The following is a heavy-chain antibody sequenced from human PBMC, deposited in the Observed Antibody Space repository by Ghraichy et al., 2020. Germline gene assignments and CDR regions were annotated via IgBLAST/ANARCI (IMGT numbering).Heavy chain of an antibody. Sequence: SETLSLTCTVSGGSISSYYWSWIRQPPGKGLEWIGHIYYSGSTNYNPSLKSRVTISVDTSKNQFSLKLSSVTAADTAVYYCAREGYSSSWVDYWGQGTLVTVSS. D-gene: IGHD6-13*01. CDR2: IYYSGST. J-gene: IGHJ4*02. CDR3: AREGYSSSWVDY. V-gene: IGHV4-59*01. CDR1: GGSISSYY.